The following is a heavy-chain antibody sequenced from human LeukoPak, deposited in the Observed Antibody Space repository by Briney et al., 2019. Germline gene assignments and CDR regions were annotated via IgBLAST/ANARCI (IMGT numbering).Heavy chain of an antibody. CDR3: ATVSTAARRSYFDY. J-gene: IGHJ4*02. D-gene: IGHD6-6*01. V-gene: IGHV4-59*01. CDR1: GGSISSYY. Sequence: SETLSLTCGVSGGSISSYYWSWIRQPPGKGLEWIGYIYYSGSTNYNPSLKSRVTISVDTSKNQFSLKLSSVTAADTAVYYCATVSTAARRSYFDYWGQGTLVTVSS. CDR2: IYYSGST.